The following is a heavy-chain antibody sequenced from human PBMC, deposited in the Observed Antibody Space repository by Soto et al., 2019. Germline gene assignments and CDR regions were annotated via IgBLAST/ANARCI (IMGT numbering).Heavy chain of an antibody. CDR1: GGSFSGYY. D-gene: IGHD2-21*02. Sequence: SETLSLTCAVYGGSFSGYYWSLIRQPPGKGLEWIGEINHSGSANYNPSLKNPVTISVATLKNQFSLKLSSVAAADTAVCYCARAERTLVTSYGLDVLGQGTTVTVSS. CDR3: ARAERTLVTSYGLDV. V-gene: IGHV4-34*01. J-gene: IGHJ6*02. CDR2: INHSGSA.